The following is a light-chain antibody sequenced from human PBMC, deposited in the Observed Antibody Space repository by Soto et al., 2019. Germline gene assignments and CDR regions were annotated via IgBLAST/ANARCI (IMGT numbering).Light chain of an antibody. CDR1: QSVSSY. Sequence: EIVLTQSPATLSLSPGERATLSCRASQSVSSYLAWYQQKPGQAPRLFIYDASNRATGIPARFSGSGSGTDFTLTISSLEPEDFAVYYCQPRSNWPPLNFGGGTKVEIK. V-gene: IGKV3-11*01. CDR2: DAS. CDR3: QPRSNWPPLN. J-gene: IGKJ4*01.